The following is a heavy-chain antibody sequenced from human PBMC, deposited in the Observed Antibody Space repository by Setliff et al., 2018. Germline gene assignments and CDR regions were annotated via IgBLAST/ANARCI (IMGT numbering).Heavy chain of an antibody. CDR1: GGSISSYY. CDR3: ARVSTVTTWPYYYYMHV. J-gene: IGHJ6*03. CDR2: IYTSGST. V-gene: IGHV4-4*07. D-gene: IGHD4-4*01. Sequence: PSETLSLTCTVSGGSISSYYWSWIRQPAGKGLEWIGRIYTSGSTNYNPSLKSRVTMSVDTSKNQFSLKLSSVTAADTAVYYCARVSTVTTWPYYYYMHVWGQVTTVTVSS.